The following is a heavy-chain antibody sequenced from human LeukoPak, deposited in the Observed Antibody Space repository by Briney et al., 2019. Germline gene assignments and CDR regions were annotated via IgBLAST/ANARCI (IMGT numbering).Heavy chain of an antibody. D-gene: IGHD6-6*01. J-gene: IGHJ4*02. V-gene: IGHV4-61*01. CDR2: IYYSGST. CDR3: ARVRSIAALSDY. CDR1: GGSVSSGSYY. Sequence: PSETLSLTCTVSGGSVSSGSYYWSWIRQPPGKGLEWIGYIYYSGSTNYNPSLKSRVAISVDTSKNQFSLKLSSVTAADTAVYYCARVRSIAALSDYWGQGTLVTVSS.